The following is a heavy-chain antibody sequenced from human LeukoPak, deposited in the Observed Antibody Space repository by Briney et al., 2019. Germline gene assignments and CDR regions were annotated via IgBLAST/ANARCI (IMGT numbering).Heavy chain of an antibody. V-gene: IGHV4-39*07. CDR1: GGSISSSSYY. J-gene: IGHJ4*02. D-gene: IGHD6-19*01. CDR2: INHSGST. CDR3: ARKGGGWYYFDY. Sequence: SETLSLTCTVSGGSISSSSYYWGWIRQPPGKGLEWIGEINHSGSTNYNPSLKSRVTISVDTSKNQFSLKLSSVTAADTAVYYCARKGGGWYYFDYWGQGTLVTVSS.